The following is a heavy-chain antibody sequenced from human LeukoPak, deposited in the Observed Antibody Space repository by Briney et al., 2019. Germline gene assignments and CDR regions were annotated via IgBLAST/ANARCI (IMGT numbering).Heavy chain of an antibody. CDR2: ISGYNGNT. Sequence: ASVKVSCKASGYTFTSYGITWVRQAPGQGLEWMGWISGYNGNTNYAQKLQGRVTMTTDTSTSTAYMELRSLKSDDTAVYYCASLKNYYDSSGYLVTDAFDIWGQGTMVTVSS. D-gene: IGHD3-22*01. V-gene: IGHV1-18*01. CDR1: GYTFTSYG. CDR3: ASLKNYYDSSGYLVTDAFDI. J-gene: IGHJ3*02.